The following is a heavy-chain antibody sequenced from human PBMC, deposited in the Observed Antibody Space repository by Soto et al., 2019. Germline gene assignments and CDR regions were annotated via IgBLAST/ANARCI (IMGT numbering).Heavy chain of an antibody. CDR2: IIPIFGTA. J-gene: IGHJ4*02. V-gene: IGHV1-69*13. Sequence: ASVKVSCKASGGTVSSCAISWVRQAPGQGLEWMGGIIPIFGTANYAQKFQGRVTITADESTSTAYMELSSLRSEDTAVYYCASGVYSSKYYFDYWGQGTLVTVSS. CDR1: GGTVSSCA. D-gene: IGHD2-8*01. CDR3: ASGVYSSKYYFDY.